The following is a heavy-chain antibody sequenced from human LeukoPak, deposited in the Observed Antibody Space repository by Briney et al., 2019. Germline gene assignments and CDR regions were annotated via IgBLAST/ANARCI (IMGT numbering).Heavy chain of an antibody. D-gene: IGHD2-21*02. V-gene: IGHV4-59*01. CDR2: INYSGST. J-gene: IGHJ4*02. CDR1: GDSISNYY. CDR3: ARVLARRVVTTPTYFDY. Sequence: PSETLSLTCTVSGDSISNYYWSWIRQPPGKGLEWIGYINYSGSTNYNPSLKSRVTISEDTSKNQFSLKLNSVTAADTAVYYCARVLARRVVTTPTYFDYWGQGTLVTVSS.